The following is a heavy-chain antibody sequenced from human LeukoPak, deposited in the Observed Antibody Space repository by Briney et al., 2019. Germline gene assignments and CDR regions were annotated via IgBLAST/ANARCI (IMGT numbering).Heavy chain of an antibody. D-gene: IGHD2-15*01. Sequence: ASVKVSCKASGYTSTGYYMHWVRQAPGQGLEWMGWINPNSGGTNYAQQFQGRVTMTRDASISTAYMELSRLRSDDTAVYYCARDRTCSGGSCYLNWFDPWGQGTLVTVSS. J-gene: IGHJ5*02. CDR2: INPNSGGT. CDR1: GYTSTGYY. V-gene: IGHV1-2*02. CDR3: ARDRTCSGGSCYLNWFDP.